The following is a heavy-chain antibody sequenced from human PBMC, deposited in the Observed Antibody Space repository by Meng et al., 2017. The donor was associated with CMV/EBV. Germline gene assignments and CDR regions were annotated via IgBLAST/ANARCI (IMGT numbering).Heavy chain of an antibody. D-gene: IGHD4-11*01. J-gene: IGHJ4*02. Sequence: GESLKISCAASGFTLSSCAMSWVRQAPGKGLEWVSAISASGGSTYYADSVKGRFTISRDNSKNTLYLQMNSLRAEDTAVYYCAKGGVYSSSWGDYWGQGTLVTVSS. V-gene: IGHV3-23*01. CDR1: GFTLSSCA. CDR2: ISASGGST. CDR3: AKGGVYSSSWGDY.